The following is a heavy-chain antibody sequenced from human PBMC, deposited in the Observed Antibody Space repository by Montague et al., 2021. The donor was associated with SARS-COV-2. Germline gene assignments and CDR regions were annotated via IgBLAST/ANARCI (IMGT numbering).Heavy chain of an antibody. Sequence: SETLSLTCTVSGGSISSSSYYWAWIRQPPGKGLEWIGSIYYRGSTYYNPSLKSRVFISVDTSKSQLSLTLTSVTAADTAVYYCATQEDPSGWIPGPLDFWGQGTLLSVSS. J-gene: IGHJ4*02. CDR1: GGSISSSSYY. V-gene: IGHV4-39*01. D-gene: IGHD6-19*01. CDR2: IYYRGST. CDR3: ATQEDPSGWIPGPLDF.